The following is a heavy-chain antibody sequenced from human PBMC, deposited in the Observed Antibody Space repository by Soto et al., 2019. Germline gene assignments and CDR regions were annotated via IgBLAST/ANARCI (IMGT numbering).Heavy chain of an antibody. V-gene: IGHV1-69*01. CDR1: GGTPSNSA. J-gene: IGHJ6*02. CDR3: AGGRIVVVGSRAYYGMDV. CDR2: IIPVFGLV. D-gene: IGHD3-22*01. Sequence: QVHLLLQSGAEVKKPGSSVKVSCKASGGTPSNSAISWVRQAPGQGLEWMGGIIPVFGLVKYAQNFQGRVTITADESTNTADMELRSLRPEDTAVYYCAGGRIVVVGSRAYYGMDVWGQGTTVTVSS.